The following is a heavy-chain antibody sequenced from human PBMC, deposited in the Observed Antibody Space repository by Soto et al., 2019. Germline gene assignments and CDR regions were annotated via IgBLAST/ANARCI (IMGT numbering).Heavy chain of an antibody. J-gene: IGHJ5*02. CDR1: GGSFSGYY. Sequence: QVQLQQWGAGLLKPSETLSLTCAVYGGSFSGYYWSWIRQPPGKGLEWIGEINHSGSTNYNPSLKSRVPISVDTSKNQVSLKLSSVTAADAAVYYCARAAPHQSTGYCSGGSCYSRWFDPWGQGTLVTVSS. D-gene: IGHD2-15*01. V-gene: IGHV4-34*01. CDR3: ARAAPHQSTGYCSGGSCYSRWFDP. CDR2: INHSGST.